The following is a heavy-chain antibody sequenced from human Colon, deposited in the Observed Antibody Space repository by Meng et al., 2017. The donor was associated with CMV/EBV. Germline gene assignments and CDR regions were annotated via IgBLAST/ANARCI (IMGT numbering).Heavy chain of an antibody. V-gene: IGHV3-74*01. J-gene: IGHJ4*02. CDR2: INTDGSTT. Sequence: VLVGACGGGLVHPGGRRRLSCAAAGFTFSSKWMHWVRQGPGKGLVWVSRINTDGSTTYYADSVKGRFTISRDNAKNTLYLQMNSLRAEDTAVYYCASRDYWGQGTLVTVSS. CDR1: GFTFSSKW. CDR3: ASRDY.